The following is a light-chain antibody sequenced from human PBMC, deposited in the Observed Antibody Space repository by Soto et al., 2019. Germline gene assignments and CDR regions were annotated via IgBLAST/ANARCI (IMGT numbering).Light chain of an antibody. CDR1: LSVSSD. CDR3: QQYNNWPRT. V-gene: IGKV3-15*01. J-gene: IGKJ1*01. Sequence: EIAMTQSPATPSLSPGERATLSCRASLSVSSDLAWYRQKPGQAPRLLIYRAFTRATGIPARFSGSGSGTEFTLTISSLQSEDFAVYYCQQYNNWPRTFGQGTKVDI. CDR2: RAF.